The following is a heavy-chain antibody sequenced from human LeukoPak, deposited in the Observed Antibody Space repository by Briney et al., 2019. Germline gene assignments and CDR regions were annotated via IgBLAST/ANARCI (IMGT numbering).Heavy chain of an antibody. J-gene: IGHJ3*02. Sequence: GGSLRLSCAASGFSFSKYAMDWVRQAPGKGLEWVAIISKDGSMRYYADSVKGRFTVSRGNSNNTLSLQMNSLKSEDTAVYYCAGEKFDIWGQGTMVTVSA. CDR2: ISKDGSMR. CDR3: AGEKFDI. CDR1: GFSFSKYA. V-gene: IGHV3-30*04.